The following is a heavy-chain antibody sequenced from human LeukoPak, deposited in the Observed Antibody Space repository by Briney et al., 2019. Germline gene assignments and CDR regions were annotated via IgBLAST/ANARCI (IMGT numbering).Heavy chain of an antibody. V-gene: IGHV3-23*01. CDR2: IIGSGRDT. CDR1: GFTFSSYA. D-gene: IGHD4-17*01. J-gene: IGHJ4*02. CDR3: ARELRGRFDC. Sequence: GGSLRLSCAASGFTFSSYAMNWVRQAPGKRLEWVSSIIGSGRDTYYADSVKGRFTISKDNSKNTVYLQMNSLRAEDTAVYFCARELRGRFDCWGQGTLVTVSS.